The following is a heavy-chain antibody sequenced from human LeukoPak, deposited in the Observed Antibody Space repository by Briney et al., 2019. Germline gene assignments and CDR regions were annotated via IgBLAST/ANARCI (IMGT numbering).Heavy chain of an antibody. CDR3: ARVSSLSGSYGGQQFDY. D-gene: IGHD1-26*01. CDR1: GFTFSSYS. CDR2: ISSSSSYI. J-gene: IGHJ4*02. Sequence: GGSLRLSCAASGFTFSSYSMNWVRQAPGKGLEWVSSISSSSSYIYYADSVKGRFTISRDNAKNSLYLQMNSLRAEDTAVYYCARVSSLSGSYGGQQFDYWGQGTLVTVSS. V-gene: IGHV3-21*04.